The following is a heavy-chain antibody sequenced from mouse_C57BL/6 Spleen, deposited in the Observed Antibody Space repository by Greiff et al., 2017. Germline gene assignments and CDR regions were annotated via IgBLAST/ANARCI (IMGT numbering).Heavy chain of an antibody. Sequence: VQLQQSGAELVKPGASVKISCKASGYAFSSYWMSWVKQRPGRGLEWIGQIYPGDGDTNYNGKFKGKATLTADKSSSPAYMQLSSLTSEDSAVYFCANYYGSSWYFDVWGTGTTVTVSS. V-gene: IGHV1-80*01. CDR1: GYAFSSYW. D-gene: IGHD1-1*01. CDR2: IYPGDGDT. J-gene: IGHJ1*03. CDR3: ANYYGSSWYFDV.